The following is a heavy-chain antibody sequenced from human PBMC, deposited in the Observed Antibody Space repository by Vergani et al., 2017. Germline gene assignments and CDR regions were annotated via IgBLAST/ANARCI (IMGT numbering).Heavy chain of an antibody. CDR2: ISGSGGST. J-gene: IGHJ4*02. V-gene: IGHV3-23*01. CDR3: AKGPSDVLRFLGWLLYFDY. CDR1: GFTFSSYA. D-gene: IGHD3-3*01. Sequence: EVQLLESGGGLVQPGGSLRLSCAASGFTFSSYAMSWVRQAPGKGLEWVSAISGSGGSTYYADSVKGRFTISRDNAKNTLYLQMNSLRAEDTAVYYCAKGPSDVLRFLGWLLYFDYWGQGTLVTVSS.